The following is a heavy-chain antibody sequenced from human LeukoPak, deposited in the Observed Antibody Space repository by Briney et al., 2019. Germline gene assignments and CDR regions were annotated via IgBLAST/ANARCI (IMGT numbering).Heavy chain of an antibody. D-gene: IGHD1-1*01. CDR3: AILELERRPDAFDI. J-gene: IGHJ3*02. Sequence: ASVKVSCKASGYTFTSYDINWVRQATGQGLEWLGGMSPSSGNTGYAQKFQGRLTITRNTSISTAYMELSGMRSEDTAVYYCAILELERRPDAFDIWGQGTMVTVSS. V-gene: IGHV1-8*01. CDR1: GYTFTSYD. CDR2: MSPSSGNT.